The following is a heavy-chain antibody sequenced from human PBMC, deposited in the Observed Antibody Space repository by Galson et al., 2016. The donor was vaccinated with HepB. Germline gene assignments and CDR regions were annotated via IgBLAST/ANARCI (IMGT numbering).Heavy chain of an antibody. CDR1: GFTYNTYA. CDR2: ISGSATKT. D-gene: IGHD3-10*01. V-gene: IGHV3-23*01. Sequence: SLRLSCAASGFTYNTYAMAWVRQAPGKGLEWVSSISGSATKTYHADSVKGRFSISRDNSKNTLYLQMNSLRVEDTAIYYCAKDLNDEVGGVVTYFGSWGQGTLVSVSS. J-gene: IGHJ4*02. CDR3: AKDLNDEVGGVVTYFGS.